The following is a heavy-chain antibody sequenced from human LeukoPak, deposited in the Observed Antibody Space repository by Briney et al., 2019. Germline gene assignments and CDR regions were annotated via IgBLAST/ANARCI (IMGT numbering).Heavy chain of an antibody. CDR2: INHSGST. J-gene: IGHJ4*02. V-gene: IGHV4-34*01. CDR1: GGSFSGYY. CDR3: ARDRVLLWFGDPPGEDY. Sequence: SETLSLTCVVYGGSFSGYYWSWIRQPPGKGLEWIGEINHSGSTNYNPSLKSRVTISVDTSKNQFSLKLSSVTAADTAVYYCARDRVLLWFGDPPGEDYWGQGTLVTVSS. D-gene: IGHD3-10*01.